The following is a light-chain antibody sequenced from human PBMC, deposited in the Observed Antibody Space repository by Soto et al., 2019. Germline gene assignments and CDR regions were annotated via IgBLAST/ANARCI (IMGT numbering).Light chain of an antibody. CDR2: DAS. Sequence: EIVLTQSPATLSLSPGERATLSCRASQSVGTNLAWYQQKPGQAPRLLIYDASSRATGIPARFSASGSGTDFTLTISSLEPEDFVVYYCLQRSNWPPAYTFGQGTKLEIK. CDR3: LQRSNWPPAYT. CDR1: QSVGTN. V-gene: IGKV3-11*01. J-gene: IGKJ2*01.